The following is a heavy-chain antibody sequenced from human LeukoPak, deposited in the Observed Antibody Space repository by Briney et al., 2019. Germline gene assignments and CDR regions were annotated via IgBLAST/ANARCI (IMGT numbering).Heavy chain of an antibody. CDR3: ARDRGVWDTRTEEFDY. J-gene: IGHJ4*02. D-gene: IGHD3-10*01. CDR1: GFSFSYHC. V-gene: IGHV3-11*04. Sequence: KSAGTLRLSCVASGFSFSYHCMSWIRQAPGKGLEWVAYISSSGSTIYYADSVKGRFTISSDNAKNSLYLQMNRLRAEDTAVYYCARDRGVWDTRTEEFDYWGQGTLVTVSS. CDR2: ISSSGSTI.